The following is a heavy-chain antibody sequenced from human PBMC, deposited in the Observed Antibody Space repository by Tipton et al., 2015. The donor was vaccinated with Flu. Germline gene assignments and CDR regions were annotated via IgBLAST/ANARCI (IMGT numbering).Heavy chain of an antibody. D-gene: IGHD2-8*01. CDR3: ARTYGPFNWFDP. J-gene: IGHJ5*02. CDR2: IFSSGST. CDR1: GDSIRSSGYY. V-gene: IGHV4-39*01. Sequence: GLVKPSETLSLTCVVSGDSIRSSGYYWGWIRQPPGKGLDWIGTIFSSGSTYYSPSLNSRVTISVDTSKNQFSPRLTSVTAADTAVYYFARTYGPFNWFDPWGQGTLVTVSS.